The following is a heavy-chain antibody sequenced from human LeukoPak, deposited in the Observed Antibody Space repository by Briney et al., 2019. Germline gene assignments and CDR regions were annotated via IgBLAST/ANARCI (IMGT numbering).Heavy chain of an antibody. CDR2: MNPNSGNT. V-gene: IGHV1-8*01. Sequence: ASVKVSCKASGYTFTSYDINWVRQATGQGLEWMGWMNPNSGNTGYAQKFQGRVSMTRDTSTSTVYMALSSLRSEDTAMYYCARPTRSPLEHYYYDMDVWGQGTTVTVSS. J-gene: IGHJ6*02. CDR3: ARPTRSPLEHYYYDMDV. D-gene: IGHD1-26*01. CDR1: GYTFTSYD.